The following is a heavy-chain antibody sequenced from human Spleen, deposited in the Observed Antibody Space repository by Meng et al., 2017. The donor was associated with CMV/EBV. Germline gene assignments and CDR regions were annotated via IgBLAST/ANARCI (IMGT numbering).Heavy chain of an antibody. Sequence: GESLKISCAASGFTFSSYAMSWVRQAPGKGLEWVAFIRHDGSSQYYGDSVKGRFTISRDKSKNTVYLQMNNLSPEDTAVYYCAKDRAMIVESYGMDVWGQGTTVTVSS. D-gene: IGHD3-22*01. CDR1: GFTFSSYA. CDR3: AKDRAMIVESYGMDV. CDR2: IRHDGSSQ. J-gene: IGHJ6*02. V-gene: IGHV3-30*02.